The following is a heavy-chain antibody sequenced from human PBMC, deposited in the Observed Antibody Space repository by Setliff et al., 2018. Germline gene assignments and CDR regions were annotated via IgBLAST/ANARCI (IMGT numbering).Heavy chain of an antibody. J-gene: IGHJ5*01. Sequence: PGGSLSLSCAASGFTLRHFAVTWVRQTPGRGLEWVSSITGSGDITKYGDSVRGRFTISRDNSKNTVYLQMNSLRAEDTAKYYCAKDPNGDYIDAFDSWGRGTLVTVSS. V-gene: IGHV3-23*01. CDR2: ITGSGDIT. D-gene: IGHD4-17*01. CDR1: GFTLRHFA. CDR3: AKDPNGDYIDAFDS.